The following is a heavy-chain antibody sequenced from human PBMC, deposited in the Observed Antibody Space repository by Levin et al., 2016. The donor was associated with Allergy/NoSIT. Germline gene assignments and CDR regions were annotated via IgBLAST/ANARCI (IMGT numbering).Heavy chain of an antibody. CDR1: GGSFSGYY. J-gene: IGHJ4*02. D-gene: IGHD1-26*01. V-gene: IGHV4-34*01. CDR3: ARGIPPPRGVSGFITKAPGGFGY. Sequence: SETLSLTCAVYGGSFSGYYWSWIRQPPGKGLEWIGEINHSGSTNYNPSLKSRVTISVDTSKNQFSLKLSSVTAADTAVYYCARGIPPPRGVSGFITKAPGGFGYWGQGTLVTVSS. CDR2: INHSGST.